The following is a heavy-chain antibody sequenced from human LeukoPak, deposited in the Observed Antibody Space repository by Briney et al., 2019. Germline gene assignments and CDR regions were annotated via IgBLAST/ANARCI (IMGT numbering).Heavy chain of an antibody. CDR1: GFTFSSYA. CDR3: AKDYYYYGSGSYPYYFDY. D-gene: IGHD3-10*01. V-gene: IGHV3-23*01. J-gene: IGHJ4*02. Sequence: GGSLRLSCAASGFTFSSYAMSWVRQAPGKGLEWVSAISGSGGSTYYADSVKGRFTISRDNSKNTLYLQMNSLRAEDTAVYYCAKDYYYYGSGSYPYYFDYWGQGTLVTVSS. CDR2: ISGSGGST.